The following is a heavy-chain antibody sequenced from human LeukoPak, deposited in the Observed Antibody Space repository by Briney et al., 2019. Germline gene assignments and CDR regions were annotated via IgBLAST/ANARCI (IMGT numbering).Heavy chain of an antibody. V-gene: IGHV3-7*01. CDR3: AKDLLRARIAVAGRLDY. Sequence: GGSLRLSCAASGFTFSSYWMSWVCQAPGKGLEWVANIKQDGSENYYVDSVKGRFTISRDNAKNSLYLQMNSLRAEDTAVYYCAKDLLRARIAVAGRLDYWGQGTLVTVSS. D-gene: IGHD6-19*01. CDR2: IKQDGSEN. CDR1: GFTFSSYW. J-gene: IGHJ4*02.